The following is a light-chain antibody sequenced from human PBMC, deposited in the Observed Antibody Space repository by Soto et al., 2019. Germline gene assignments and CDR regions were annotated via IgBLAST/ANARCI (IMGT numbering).Light chain of an antibody. CDR3: HSYTMSDNFV. Sequence: QSALTQPASVSGSPGQSITISCTGANNDIGSYDYVSWYQQHPGKAPKLLISDVSSRPSGVSDRFSGSKSGNTASLTISGLQAEDEADYYCHSYTMSDNFVFGTATKLTVL. V-gene: IGLV2-14*03. CDR1: NNDIGSYDY. J-gene: IGLJ1*01. CDR2: DVS.